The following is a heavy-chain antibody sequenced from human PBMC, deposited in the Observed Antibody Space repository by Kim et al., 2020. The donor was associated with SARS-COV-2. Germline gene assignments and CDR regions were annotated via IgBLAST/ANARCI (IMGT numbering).Heavy chain of an antibody. Sequence: SETLSLTCAVYGGSFSGYYWSWIRQPPGKGLEWIGEINHSGSTNYNPSLKSRVTISVDTSKNQFSLKLSSVTAADTAVYYCASWKGYCSGGSCPRGFDYWGQGTLVTVSS. CDR2: INHSGST. J-gene: IGHJ4*02. D-gene: IGHD2-15*01. CDR3: ASWKGYCSGGSCPRGFDY. V-gene: IGHV4-34*01. CDR1: GGSFSGYY.